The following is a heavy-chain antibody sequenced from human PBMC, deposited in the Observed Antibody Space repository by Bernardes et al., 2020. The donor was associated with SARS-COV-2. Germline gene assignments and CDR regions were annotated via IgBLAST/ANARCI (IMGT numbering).Heavy chain of an antibody. CDR2: ITPGGTT. V-gene: IGHV4-34*01. CDR3: ARNYQYVSGSYYAGPPYRRNAMDV. J-gene: IGHJ6*02. D-gene: IGHD3-10*01. CDR1: GGSFSAFS. Sequence: SETLSRTCAVYGGSFSAFSWTWVRQPPGQGLEWIGEITPGGTTYYNPSLKSRVTISVDTSKSQFSLKVTSGTAADTAVYYCARNYQYVSGSYYAGPPYRRNAMDVWGQGTTVTVSS.